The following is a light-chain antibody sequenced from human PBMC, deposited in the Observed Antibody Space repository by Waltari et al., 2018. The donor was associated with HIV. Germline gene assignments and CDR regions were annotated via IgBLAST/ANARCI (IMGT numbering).Light chain of an antibody. CDR2: EVS. V-gene: IGLV2-8*01. Sequence: QSALTQPPSASGSPGQSVTLSCSGTRSDVGGYNYVSWYQQHPGKAPKLIIFEVSKRPSGVPDRFSGSKFGSGTTAALTIFDLQAEDEADYYCSSYAGSDTLIFGGGTRLTVL. J-gene: IGLJ2*01. CDR3: SSYAGSDTLI. CDR1: RSDVGGYNY.